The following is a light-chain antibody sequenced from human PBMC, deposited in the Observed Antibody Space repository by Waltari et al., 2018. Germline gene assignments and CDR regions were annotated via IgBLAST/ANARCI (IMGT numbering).Light chain of an antibody. CDR3: GTWDTSLSALI. CDR1: SSNIGTDY. CDR2: ENN. J-gene: IGLJ2*01. Sequence: QSVLTQPPSVSAAPGQKVTISCSGSSSNIGTDYVSWYQQLPGTAPKLFIYENNKRPSGSPDRLAGSKSGTSATLGITGLQTGDEADYYCGTWDTSLSALIFGGGTKLTVL. V-gene: IGLV1-51*02.